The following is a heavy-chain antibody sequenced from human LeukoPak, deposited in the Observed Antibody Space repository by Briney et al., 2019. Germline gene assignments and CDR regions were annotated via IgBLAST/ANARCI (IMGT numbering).Heavy chain of an antibody. J-gene: IGHJ4*02. Sequence: SETLSLTCAVYGGSFSSHYWSWIRQPPGKWLEWIGEINHSGTTNYNPSLKSRVTISVDTSKNQFSLRLTSVTAADTAVYYCARGSHGIGLDYWGQGALVTVSS. D-gene: IGHD2-15*01. CDR1: GGSFSSHY. CDR2: INHSGTT. CDR3: ARGSHGIGLDY. V-gene: IGHV4-34*01.